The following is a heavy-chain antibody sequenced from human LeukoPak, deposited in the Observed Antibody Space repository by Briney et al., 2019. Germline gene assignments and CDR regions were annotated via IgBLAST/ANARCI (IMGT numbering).Heavy chain of an antibody. J-gene: IGHJ4*02. Sequence: GGSLRLSRAASGFTFSSYWMHWVRQAPGKGLVWVANIKQDGSEKYYVDSVKGRFTISRDNAKNSLYLQMNSLRAEDTAVYYCARAPDIGDYWGQGTLVTVSS. CDR2: IKQDGSEK. CDR1: GFTFSSYW. CDR3: ARAPDIGDY. V-gene: IGHV3-7*01. D-gene: IGHD2-15*01.